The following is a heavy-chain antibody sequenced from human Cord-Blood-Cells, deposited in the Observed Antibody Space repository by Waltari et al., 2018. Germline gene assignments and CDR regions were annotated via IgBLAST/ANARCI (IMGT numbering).Heavy chain of an antibody. CDR1: GYSLSSGSY. D-gene: IGHD3-3*01. CDR2: IYHSGST. CDR3: ARAASVYDFWSGYYDY. J-gene: IGHJ4*02. V-gene: IGHV4-38-2*02. Sequence: QVQLQESGPGLVKPSETLSLTCTVSGYSLSSGSYWGWTRQPPGKGLEWIGSIYHSGSTYYNPSLKSRVTISVDTSKNQFSLKLSSVTAADTAVYYCARAASVYDFWSGYYDYWGQGTLVTVSS.